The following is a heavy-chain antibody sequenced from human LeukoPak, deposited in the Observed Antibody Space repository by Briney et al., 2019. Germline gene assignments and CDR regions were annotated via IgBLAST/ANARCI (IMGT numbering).Heavy chain of an antibody. CDR1: GFTFSSYA. Sequence: GGSLRLSCAASGFTFSSYAMSWVRQAPGKGLEWVSAISGSGGSTYYADSVKGRFTISRDNSKNTLYLQMNSLRAEDTAVYYCAKDDGSGSYYKGYFDYWGQGTLVTVSS. V-gene: IGHV3-23*01. CDR2: ISGSGGST. J-gene: IGHJ4*02. D-gene: IGHD3-10*01. CDR3: AKDDGSGSYYKGYFDY.